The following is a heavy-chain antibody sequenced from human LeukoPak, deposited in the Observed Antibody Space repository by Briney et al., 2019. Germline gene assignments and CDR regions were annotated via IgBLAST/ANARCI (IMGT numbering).Heavy chain of an antibody. CDR2: ISGSGGST. CDR3: AKDIVVVPSRSGDAFDI. V-gene: IGHV3-23*01. CDR1: GFTFSSYA. D-gene: IGHD2-2*01. J-gene: IGHJ3*02. Sequence: GGSLRLSCAASGFTFSSYAMSWVRQAPGKGLEWVSAISGSGGSTYYADSVKGRFTISRDNSKNTLYLQMNSLRAEDTAVYYCAKDIVVVPSRSGDAFDIWGQGTIVTVSS.